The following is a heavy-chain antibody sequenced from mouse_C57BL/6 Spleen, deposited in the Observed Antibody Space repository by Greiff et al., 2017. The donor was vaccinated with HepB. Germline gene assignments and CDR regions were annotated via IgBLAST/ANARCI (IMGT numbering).Heavy chain of an antibody. V-gene: IGHV5-15*01. CDR2: ISNLAYSI. CDR3: ARAPHYYGSSPFDY. D-gene: IGHD1-1*01. CDR1: GFTFSDYG. Sequence: EVQLVESGGGLVQPGGSLKLSCAASGFTFSDYGMAWVRQAPRKGPEWVAFISNLAYSIYYADTVTGRFTISRENAKNTLYLEMSSLRSEDTAMYYCARAPHYYGSSPFDYWGQGTTLTVSS. J-gene: IGHJ2*01.